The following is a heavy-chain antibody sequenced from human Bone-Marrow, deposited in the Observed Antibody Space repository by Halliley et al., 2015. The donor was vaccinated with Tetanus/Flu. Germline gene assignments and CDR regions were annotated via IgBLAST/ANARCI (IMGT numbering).Heavy chain of an antibody. V-gene: IGHV1-8*01. D-gene: IGHD3-10*01. Sequence: QLVQSGAEVEKPGASVEVSCKASGYSFTSYDINWVRQAPGQGLEWVGWMSPNNGHSGYAQKFQGRVTLTRDTSKSTAYMELSSLRSEDTAVYYCARNLYASGSFDSWGQGTLVAVSS. J-gene: IGHJ5*01. CDR1: GYSFTSYD. CDR2: MSPNNGHS. CDR3: ARNLYASGSFDS.